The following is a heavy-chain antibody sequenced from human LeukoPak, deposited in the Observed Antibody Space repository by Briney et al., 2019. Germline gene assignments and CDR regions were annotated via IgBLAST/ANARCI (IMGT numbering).Heavy chain of an antibody. Sequence: PGGSLRLSCGASGFTFITYAMSWVRQAPGKGLEWVSTISGGGDATYYADSVKGRFTISRDNSKNTLYLQMNSLRVEDTAVYYCARDSSMLRGPLVIYYFDFWGQGTLVTVSS. V-gene: IGHV3-23*01. CDR2: ISGGGDAT. CDR1: GFTFITYA. J-gene: IGHJ4*02. D-gene: IGHD3-10*01. CDR3: ARDSSMLRGPLVIYYFDF.